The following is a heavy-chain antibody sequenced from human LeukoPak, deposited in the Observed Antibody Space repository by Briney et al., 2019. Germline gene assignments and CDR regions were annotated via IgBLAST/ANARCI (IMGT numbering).Heavy chain of an antibody. D-gene: IGHD1-26*01. CDR1: GYTLTELS. CDR3: ATDYRGSYSV. CDR2: FDPEDGET. J-gene: IGHJ4*02. Sequence: ASVTVSCKVSGYTLTELSMHWVRQVPGKGLEWMGGFDPEDGETIYAQKFQGRVTMTEDTSTDTAYMELSSLRSEDTAVYYCATDYRGSYSVWGQGTLVTVSS. V-gene: IGHV1-24*01.